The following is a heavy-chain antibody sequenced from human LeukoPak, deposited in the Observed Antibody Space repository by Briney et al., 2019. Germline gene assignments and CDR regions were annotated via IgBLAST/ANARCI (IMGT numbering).Heavy chain of an antibody. Sequence: GGSLRLSCAASGFTFSSYAMHWVRQAPGKGLEWVAVISYDGSNKYYADSVKGRFTISRDNSKNTLYLQMNSLRAEDTAVYYCARDLSYAFDYWGQGTRVTVSS. CDR1: GFTFSSYA. CDR2: ISYDGSNK. J-gene: IGHJ4*02. V-gene: IGHV3-30*04. D-gene: IGHD1-26*01. CDR3: ARDLSYAFDY.